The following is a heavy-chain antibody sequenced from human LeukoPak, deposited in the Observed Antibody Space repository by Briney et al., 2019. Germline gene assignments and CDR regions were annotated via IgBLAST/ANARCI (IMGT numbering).Heavy chain of an antibody. CDR3: TTDPFCGDYGDYFDY. J-gene: IGHJ4*02. D-gene: IGHD4-17*01. CDR2: IKSKTDGGTT. Sequence: GGSLRLSCAASGFTFSSYAMSWVRQAPGKGLEGVGRIKSKTDGGTTDYPAPVKGRFTISRDDSKKTLYLQMHSLQTEDTAVYYCTTDPFCGDYGDYFDYWGQGTLVTVSS. CDR1: GFTFSSYA. V-gene: IGHV3-15*01.